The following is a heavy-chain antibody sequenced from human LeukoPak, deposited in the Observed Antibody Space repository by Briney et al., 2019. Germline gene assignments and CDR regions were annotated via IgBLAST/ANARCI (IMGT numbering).Heavy chain of an antibody. CDR3: ARDFNWAWDY. V-gene: IGHV3-30*02. Sequence: GGSLRLSCAASGFRVTTYGMHWVRQAPGKGLEWVSFIRHDGSDKYYAESVKGRFTISKDDSKNTQYLQMNSLRSEDTATYYCARDFNWAWDYWGQGALVTVSS. CDR1: GFRVTTYG. J-gene: IGHJ4*02. D-gene: IGHD3-16*01. CDR2: IRHDGSDK.